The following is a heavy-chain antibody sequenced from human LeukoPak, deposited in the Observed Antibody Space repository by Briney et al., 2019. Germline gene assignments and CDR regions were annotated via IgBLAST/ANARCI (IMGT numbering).Heavy chain of an antibody. Sequence: GGSLRLSCAASGFTFSSYGMTWVRQAPGKGLEWVANIKLDGSEEYYVDSVKGRFTISRDNAKNALYLQMNSLRTEDTAVYYCANQGFCSRTSCYDGFDYWGQGTLVTVSS. V-gene: IGHV3-7*01. D-gene: IGHD2-2*01. CDR2: IKLDGSEE. CDR1: GFTFSSYG. CDR3: ANQGFCSRTSCYDGFDY. J-gene: IGHJ4*02.